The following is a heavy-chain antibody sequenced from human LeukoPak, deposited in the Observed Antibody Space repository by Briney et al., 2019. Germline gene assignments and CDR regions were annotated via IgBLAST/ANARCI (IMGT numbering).Heavy chain of an antibody. Sequence: RPGGSLRLSCAASGFTFSSYGMHWVRQAPGKGLEWVAVIWYDGSNKYYADSVKGRFTISRDNSKNTLYLQMNSLRAEDTAVYYCARVRNRVAAIDYWGQGTLVTVSS. J-gene: IGHJ4*02. CDR2: IWYDGSNK. V-gene: IGHV3-33*01. CDR1: GFTFSSYG. D-gene: IGHD6-25*01. CDR3: ARVRNRVAAIDY.